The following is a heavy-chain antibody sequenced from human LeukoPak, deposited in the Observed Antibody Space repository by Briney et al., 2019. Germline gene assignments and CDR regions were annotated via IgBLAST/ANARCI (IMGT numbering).Heavy chain of an antibody. CDR2: ISGSGGST. V-gene: IGHV3-23*01. CDR3: AKDCGSCYTGRSFDY. Sequence: PGGSLRLSCAASGFTFSSYAMSWVRQAPGKGLEWVSAISGSGGSTYYADSVKGRFTISRDNSKNTLYLQMNSLRAEDTAVYYCAKDCGSCYTGRSFDYWGQGTLVTVSS. D-gene: IGHD2-2*02. J-gene: IGHJ4*02. CDR1: GFTFSSYA.